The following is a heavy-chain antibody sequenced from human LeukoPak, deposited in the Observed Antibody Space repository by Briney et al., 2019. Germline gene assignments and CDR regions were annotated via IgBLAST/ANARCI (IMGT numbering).Heavy chain of an antibody. Sequence: SVKVSCKASGGTFSSYAISWVRQAPGQGLEWMGRIIPILGIANYAQKFQGRVTITADKSTSTAYMELSSLRSEDTAVYYCAREMGFGYYYDSSGYSTNDYWGQGTLVTVSS. D-gene: IGHD3-22*01. CDR2: IIPILGIA. J-gene: IGHJ4*02. V-gene: IGHV1-69*04. CDR3: AREMGFGYYYDSSGYSTNDY. CDR1: GGTFSSYA.